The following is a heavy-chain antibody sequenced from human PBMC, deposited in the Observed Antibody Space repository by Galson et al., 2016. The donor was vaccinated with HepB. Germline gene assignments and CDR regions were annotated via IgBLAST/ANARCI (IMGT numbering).Heavy chain of an antibody. CDR3: ARDLSSGWYSPYYYYGMDV. CDR1: GFTFSSYS. V-gene: IGHV3-48*02. CDR2: ISSSGSTI. Sequence: SLRLSCAASGFTFSSYSMNWVRQAPGKGLEWVSYISSSGSTIYYADSVKGRFTISRDNAKNSLYLQMNSLRDEDTAVYYCARDLSSGWYSPYYYYGMDVWGQGTTVTVSS. D-gene: IGHD6-19*01. J-gene: IGHJ6*02.